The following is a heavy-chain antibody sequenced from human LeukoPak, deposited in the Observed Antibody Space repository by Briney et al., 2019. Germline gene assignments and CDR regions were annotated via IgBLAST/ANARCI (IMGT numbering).Heavy chain of an antibody. V-gene: IGHV3-7*01. CDR3: ARDLTSSSTAYFHH. CDR2: IRQDGSVN. J-gene: IGHJ1*01. Sequence: GGSLRLSCEASGFTFSSYWMSWARQAPGKGLEWVATIRQDGSVNHCVDSVKGRFTVSRDNAKNSLYLQMNSLRAEDTAVYYCARDLTSSSTAYFHHWGQGTLVTVSS. D-gene: IGHD6-6*01. CDR1: GFTFSSYW.